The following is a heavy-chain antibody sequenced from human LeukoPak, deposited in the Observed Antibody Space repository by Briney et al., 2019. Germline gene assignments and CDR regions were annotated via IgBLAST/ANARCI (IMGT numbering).Heavy chain of an antibody. CDR3: ARDPGRGNWFDP. V-gene: IGHV1-46*01. CDR1: GYTFTSYY. J-gene: IGHJ5*02. CDR2: INPSGGST. Sequence: GASVKVSCKASGYTFTSYYMHWVRQAPGQGLEWMGIINPSGGSTSYAQKFQGRITMTRDTSTSTVYMELSSLRSGDTAVYYCARDPGRGNWFDPWGQGTLVTVSS.